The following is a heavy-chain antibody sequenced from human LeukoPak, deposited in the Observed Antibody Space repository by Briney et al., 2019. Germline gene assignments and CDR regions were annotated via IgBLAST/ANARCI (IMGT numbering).Heavy chain of an antibody. CDR2: INSDGSDI. CDR1: GFTFSSYW. Sequence: SGGSLRLSCAASGFTFSSYWMHWVRQVPGKGLEWFSRINSDGSDISYADSVKGRLTISRDNAKNTLYLQMNSLRAEDTAVYYCAREGANAFQDYWGQGTLVTVSS. D-gene: IGHD3-3*02. V-gene: IGHV3-74*01. CDR3: AREGANAFQDY. J-gene: IGHJ4*02.